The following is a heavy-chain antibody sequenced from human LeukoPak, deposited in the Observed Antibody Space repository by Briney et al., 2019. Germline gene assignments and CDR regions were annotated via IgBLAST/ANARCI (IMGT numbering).Heavy chain of an antibody. CDR2: INPNSGGT. J-gene: IGHJ4*02. CDR1: GYTFTGYY. Sequence: EASVKVSCKASGYTFTGYYIHWVRQAPGQGLEWMGWINPNSGGTNYAQKFQGRVTMTRDTSISTAYMELSRLRSDDTAVYYCARAEHGMGYCSSTSCYVRPPPVITNWGQGTLVTVSS. CDR3: ARAEHGMGYCSSTSCYVRPPPVITN. D-gene: IGHD2-2*01. V-gene: IGHV1-2*02.